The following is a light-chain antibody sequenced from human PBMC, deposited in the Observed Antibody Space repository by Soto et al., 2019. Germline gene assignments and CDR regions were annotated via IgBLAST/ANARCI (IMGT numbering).Light chain of an antibody. CDR1: QTISSW. CDR3: QHYNSYSEA. CDR2: KAS. Sequence: DLQMTQSPSTLSGSLGDSVTITCRASQTISSWLAWYQQKPGKAPKLLIYKASTLKSGVPSRFSGSGSGTEFTLTISSLQPDDFATYYCQHYNSYSEAVGQGTRWIS. J-gene: IGKJ1*01. V-gene: IGKV1-5*03.